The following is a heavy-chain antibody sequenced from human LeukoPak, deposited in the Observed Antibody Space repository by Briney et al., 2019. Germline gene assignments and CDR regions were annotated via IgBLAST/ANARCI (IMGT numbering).Heavy chain of an antibody. CDR3: ARAAYDSNGFTANHDY. CDR1: GFTVSSNY. V-gene: IGHV3-53*01. D-gene: IGHD3-22*01. Sequence: GGSLRLSCAASGFTVSSNYMSWVRQAPGKGLEWVSVLYSDGTTYYADSVKGRFTISRDNSKNTLCLQMNNLRAEDTAVYYCARAAYDSNGFTANHDYWGQGTLVTVSS. CDR2: LYSDGTT. J-gene: IGHJ4*02.